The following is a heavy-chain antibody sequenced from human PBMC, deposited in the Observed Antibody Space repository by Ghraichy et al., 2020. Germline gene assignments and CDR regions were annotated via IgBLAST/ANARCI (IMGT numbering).Heavy chain of an antibody. CDR2: VSSAGSVT. J-gene: IGHJ4*02. Sequence: GGSLRLSCEASGFTFSHHGMHWVRQAPGKGLEWVAAVSSAGSVTYYADSVKGRFTISRDNAKNSLYLQMNSLRTEDTAVYFCAKEGTLGVYSFYFWGQVTLVTVSS. D-gene: IGHD3-10*01. V-gene: IGHV3-30*18. CDR1: GFTFSHHG. CDR3: AKEGTLGVYSFYF.